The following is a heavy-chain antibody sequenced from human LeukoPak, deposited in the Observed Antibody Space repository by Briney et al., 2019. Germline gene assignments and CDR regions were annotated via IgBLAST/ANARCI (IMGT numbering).Heavy chain of an antibody. D-gene: IGHD3-22*01. Sequence: PGGTLRLSCAASGFTFSSYGMSWVRQAPGKGLEWVSGISDSGGSTYYADSVKGRFTISRDNSKNTLYLQMNSLRAEDTAVYYCAKALPYYFDTSGPIDYWGQGTPVTVSS. CDR2: ISDSGGST. V-gene: IGHV3-23*01. J-gene: IGHJ4*02. CDR1: GFTFSSYG. CDR3: AKALPYYFDTSGPIDY.